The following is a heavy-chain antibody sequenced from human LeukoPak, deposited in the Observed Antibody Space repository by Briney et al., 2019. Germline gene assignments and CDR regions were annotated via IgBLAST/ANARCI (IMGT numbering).Heavy chain of an antibody. V-gene: IGHV3-48*02. CDR2: ISSSTSTI. D-gene: IGHD2-2*01. CDR1: GFTFSSYS. CDR3: ARLYCYSTRCSPPYHFDY. J-gene: IGHJ4*02. Sequence: QPGGSLRLSCAASGFTFSSYSMIWVRQAPGMGLEWVSYISSSTSTIYYADAVKGRFTISRDNAKNSLYLQMNSLRDEDTAVYYCARLYCYSTRCSPPYHFDYWGQGTLDTVSS.